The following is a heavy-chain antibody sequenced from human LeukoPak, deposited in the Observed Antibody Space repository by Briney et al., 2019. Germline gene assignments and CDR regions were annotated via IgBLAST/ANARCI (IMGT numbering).Heavy chain of an antibody. Sequence: GASVKVSCKASGGTFSSYAISWVRQAPGQGLEWMGWISAYNGNTNYAQKLQGRVTMTTDTSTSTAYMELGSLRSDDTAVYYCAREAARGDHAFDYWGQGTLVTVSS. J-gene: IGHJ4*02. D-gene: IGHD6-6*01. CDR3: AREAARGDHAFDY. V-gene: IGHV1-18*01. CDR1: GGTFSSYA. CDR2: ISAYNGNT.